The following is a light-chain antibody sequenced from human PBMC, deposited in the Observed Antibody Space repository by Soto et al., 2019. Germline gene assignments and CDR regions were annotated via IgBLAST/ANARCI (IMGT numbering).Light chain of an antibody. J-gene: IGKJ1*01. CDR2: AAS. V-gene: IGKV1-27*01. CDR3: QKYDSAPWT. CDR1: QGISNY. Sequence: DIEMTQSPSSLSASVGDRVTITCRASQGISNYLAWYQQRPGKVPKILIYAASTLQSGVPSRFSGSGSGTDFTLTISSLQPEDVATYYCQKYDSAPWTFGQGTEVEIK.